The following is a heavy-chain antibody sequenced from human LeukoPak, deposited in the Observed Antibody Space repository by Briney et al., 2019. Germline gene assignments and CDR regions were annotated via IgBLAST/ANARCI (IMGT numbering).Heavy chain of an antibody. CDR3: ARVYQYCSSPSGTSYRVWFDL. J-gene: IGHJ5*02. V-gene: IGHV1-18*01. CDR2: ISAYNGNT. CDR1: GYTFNSYG. D-gene: IGHD2-2*01. Sequence: ASVKVSCKASGYTFNSYGISWARQAPGQGLEWMGWISAYNGNTNYAQKLQGRVTMTTDTSTSTAYMELRSLRSDDTAVYYCARVYQYCSSPSGTSYRVWFDLWGQGTLVTVSS.